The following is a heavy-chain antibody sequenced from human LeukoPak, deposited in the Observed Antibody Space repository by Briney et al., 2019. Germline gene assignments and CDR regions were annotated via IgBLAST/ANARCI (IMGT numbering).Heavy chain of an antibody. D-gene: IGHD3-22*01. CDR2: MYYSGST. Sequence: SETLSLTCTVSGGSISSSSYYWGWIRQPPGKGLEWIGSMYYSGSTYYNPSLKSRVTMSVDTSKNQFSLKLSSVTAADTAVYYCANSDSSGYYVDYWGQGTLVTVSS. CDR3: ANSDSSGYYVDY. J-gene: IGHJ4*02. V-gene: IGHV4-39*07. CDR1: GGSISSSSYY.